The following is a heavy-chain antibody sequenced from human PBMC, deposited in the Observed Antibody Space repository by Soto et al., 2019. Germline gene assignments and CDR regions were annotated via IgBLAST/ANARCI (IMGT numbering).Heavy chain of an antibody. J-gene: IGHJ4*02. D-gene: IGHD1-1*01. V-gene: IGHV3-23*01. Sequence: GGSLRLPCVASGFTFRGYAMSWVRQAPGQGLEWVSSITANDGDTNYADSVKGRFTISRDNSKNTLYLQMHSLRADDTAVYYCARDLGSWNDFLWVIWGQGTLVTVSS. CDR3: ARDLGSWNDFLWVI. CDR1: GFTFRGYA. CDR2: ITANDGDT.